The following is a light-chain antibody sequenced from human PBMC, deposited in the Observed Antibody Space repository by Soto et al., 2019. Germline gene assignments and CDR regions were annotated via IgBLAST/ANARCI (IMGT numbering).Light chain of an antibody. CDR1: QSVSKNF. Sequence: EIVLTQSPGTLSLSAGERATLSCRASQSVSKNFLAWYQQKPGQAPRLLINGASSRATGIPDRFSGSGSGTDFSLTIDRLEPEDFAVYFCQRYGSSPPTFGGGTKVAI. J-gene: IGKJ4*01. V-gene: IGKV3-20*01. CDR3: QRYGSSPPT. CDR2: GAS.